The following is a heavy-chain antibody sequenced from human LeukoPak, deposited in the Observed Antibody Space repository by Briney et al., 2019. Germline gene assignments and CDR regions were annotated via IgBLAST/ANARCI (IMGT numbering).Heavy chain of an antibody. CDR1: GFTFDEFA. D-gene: IGHD2-2*01. V-gene: IGHV3-43*02. CDR3: ARDRMSRAPTYFHH. J-gene: IGHJ1*01. Sequence: GGSLRLSCAASGFTFDEFAMHWVRQAPGKGLEWVSFVSGDGGRTDYADSVKGRFTISRDNSKNSLYLQMNSLTAEDTAFYFCARDRMSRAPTYFHHWGQGTLVAVSA. CDR2: VSGDGGRT.